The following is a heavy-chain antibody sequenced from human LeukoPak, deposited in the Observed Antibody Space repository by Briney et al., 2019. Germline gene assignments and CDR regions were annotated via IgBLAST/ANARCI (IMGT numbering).Heavy chain of an antibody. V-gene: IGHV3-33*01. D-gene: IGHD6-13*01. CDR1: GFTFSNYG. Sequence: GGSLRLSCITSGFTFSNYGFHWVRQAPGKGLEWTAAIWYDGSNQYYPDSVKGRFTISRDNSKNTIYLQMNSLRIEDTAMYYCARDLSSSWSPGVWGQGTMVSVST. CDR2: IWYDGSNQ. J-gene: IGHJ3*01. CDR3: ARDLSSSWSPGV.